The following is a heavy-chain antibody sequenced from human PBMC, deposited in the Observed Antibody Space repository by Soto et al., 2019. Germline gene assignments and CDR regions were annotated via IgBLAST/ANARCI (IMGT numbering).Heavy chain of an antibody. Sequence: VQLQESVQVLVTPSPTLSLTCKVPGGSVSRDGFYWSWIRQFPGKGLEWIGHIYYSGSTYYNPSRKSRLIISLDASKQRFYLRLNSVTAADTALDYCAGVDPALGNLRFDPWGQGTLVTVS. CDR1: GGSVSRDGFY. CDR3: AGVDPALGNLRFDP. D-gene: IGHD1-1*01. CDR2: IYYSGST. J-gene: IGHJ5*02. V-gene: IGHV4-31*03.